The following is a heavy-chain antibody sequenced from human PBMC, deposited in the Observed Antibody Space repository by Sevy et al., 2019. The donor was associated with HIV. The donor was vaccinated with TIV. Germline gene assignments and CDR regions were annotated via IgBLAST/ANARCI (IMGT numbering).Heavy chain of an antibody. CDR1: QFNFDTYA. Sequence: GGSLRLSCVASQFNFDTYAIHWVRQAPGKGLEWVAMIWYDGSSKDNAESVKGRFAISRDNSQNTAFLHMNSLRAEDTSVYYCATNMVHAGAYDSYFNFWGQGSLVTVSS. V-gene: IGHV3-33*01. J-gene: IGHJ4*02. CDR2: IWYDGSSK. D-gene: IGHD3-10*01. CDR3: ATNMVHAGAYDSYFNF.